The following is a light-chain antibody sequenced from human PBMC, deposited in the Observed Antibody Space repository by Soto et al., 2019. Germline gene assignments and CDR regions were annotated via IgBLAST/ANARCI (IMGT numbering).Light chain of an antibody. CDR1: QSVSSN. Sequence: EIVMTQSPATLSVSPGERATLSCRASQSVSSNLAWYQQKPGQAPRLLIYGASTRATGIPDRFSGSGSGTDFTLTISRLEPEDFAVYYCQQHINWPLTFGGGTKVDIK. V-gene: IGKV3D-15*01. CDR2: GAS. J-gene: IGKJ4*01. CDR3: QQHINWPLT.